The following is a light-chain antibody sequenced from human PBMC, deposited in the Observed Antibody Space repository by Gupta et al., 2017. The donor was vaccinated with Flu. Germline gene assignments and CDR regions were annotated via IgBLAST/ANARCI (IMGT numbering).Light chain of an antibody. CDR2: DAS. Sequence: DIQMTQSPSSLSASVGDRVTITCQASQDITKYLNWYQQKPGKAPKLLIYDASNLETGVPSRFSGSGSGTDFTFTISSLQPEDFATYYCQQVDNLPRTFGQGTKVEIK. CDR3: QQVDNLPRT. V-gene: IGKV1-33*01. CDR1: QDITKY. J-gene: IGKJ2*02.